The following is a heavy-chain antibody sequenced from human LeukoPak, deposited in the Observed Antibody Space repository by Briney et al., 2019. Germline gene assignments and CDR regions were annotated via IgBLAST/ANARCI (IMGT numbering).Heavy chain of an antibody. CDR2: INHSGST. J-gene: IGHJ4*02. V-gene: IGHV4-34*01. CDR3: ARAGIGFYVWGSYSYYFDY. Sequence: SETLSLTCAVYGGSFSGYYWSWIRQPPGKRLEWIGEINHSGSTNYNPSLKSRVTISVDTSKNQFSLKLSSVTAADTAVYYCARAGIGFYVWGSYSYYFDYWGQGTLVTVSS. CDR1: GGSFSGYY. D-gene: IGHD3-16*01.